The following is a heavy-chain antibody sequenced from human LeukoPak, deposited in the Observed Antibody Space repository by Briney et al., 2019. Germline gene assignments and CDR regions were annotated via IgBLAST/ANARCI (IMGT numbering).Heavy chain of an antibody. J-gene: IGHJ4*02. CDR3: ARDDSAYDTFDY. CDR2: ISGSGGST. D-gene: IGHD5-12*01. V-gene: IGHV3-23*01. Sequence: GGSLRLSCAASGFTFSSYAMSWVRQAPGKGLEWVSAISGSGGSTYYADSVKGRFTISRDNSKNTLSLQINSLTAEDTAVYYCARDDSAYDTFDYWAQGTLVTVSS. CDR1: GFTFSSYA.